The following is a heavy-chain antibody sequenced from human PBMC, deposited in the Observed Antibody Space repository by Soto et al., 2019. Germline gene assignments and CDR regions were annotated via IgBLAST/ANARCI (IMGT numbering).Heavy chain of an antibody. CDR3: AGVYCSGGGCYGIDY. D-gene: IGHD2-15*01. Sequence: QVQLVQSGAEVKKPGASVKISCKASGDTFTSYYMHWVRQAPGQGLEWMGIINPSGDTSYAQKFQGRVSXTXXXSXXTVYMELRSLRSEDTAVYYCAGVYCSGGGCYGIDYWGQGTLVTVSS. J-gene: IGHJ4*02. V-gene: IGHV1-46*01. CDR1: GDTFTSYY. CDR2: INPSGDT.